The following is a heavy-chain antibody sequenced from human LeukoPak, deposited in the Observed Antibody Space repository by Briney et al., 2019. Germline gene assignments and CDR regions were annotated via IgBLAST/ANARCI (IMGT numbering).Heavy chain of an antibody. D-gene: IGHD4-23*01. J-gene: IGHJ4*02. V-gene: IGHV3-23*01. CDR2: MSATDTGT. CDR3: AKNARSFGGTYFDY. CDR1: GFTFSSYS. Sequence: PGGSLRLSCAASGFTFSSYSMNWVRQAPGKGLEWVSAMSATDTGTWYADSVKGRFTISRDTSETTLYLQMNSLRAEDTAIYYCAKNARSFGGTYFDYWGQGIQITVSS.